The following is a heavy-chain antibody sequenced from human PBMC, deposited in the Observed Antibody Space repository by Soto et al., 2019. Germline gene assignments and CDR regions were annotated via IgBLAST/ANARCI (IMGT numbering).Heavy chain of an antibody. D-gene: IGHD1-26*01. Sequence: QVQLVESGGGVVQPGRSLRLSCAASGVTFSSYGMHWVRQAPGKGLEWVAVISYDGSNKYYADSVKGRFTISRDNSKNTLYLQMNSLRAEDTAVYYCARGGAPKGDYFDYWGQGTLVTVSS. J-gene: IGHJ4*02. CDR3: ARGGAPKGDYFDY. CDR2: ISYDGSNK. CDR1: GVTFSSYG. V-gene: IGHV3-30*03.